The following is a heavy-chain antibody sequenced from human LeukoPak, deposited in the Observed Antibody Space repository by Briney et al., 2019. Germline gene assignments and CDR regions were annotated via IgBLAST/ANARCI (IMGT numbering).Heavy chain of an antibody. V-gene: IGHV4-30-2*01. D-gene: IGHD6-19*01. J-gene: IGHJ4*02. CDR2: IYHSGST. CDR1: GGSISSGGYS. Sequence: SQTLSLTCAVSGGSISSGGYSWSWIRQPPGKGLEWIGYIYHSGSTYYNPSLKSRVTISVDRSKNQFSLKLSSVTAADTAVYYCARDRGYSSGWYYFDYWGQGTLVTVSS. CDR3: ARDRGYSSGWYYFDY.